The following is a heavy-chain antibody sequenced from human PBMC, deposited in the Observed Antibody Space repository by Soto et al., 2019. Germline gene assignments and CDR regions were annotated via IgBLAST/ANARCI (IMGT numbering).Heavy chain of an antibody. CDR3: AKDVMSLTPKYCSSTSCSVGAFDI. CDR2: ISGSGGST. D-gene: IGHD2-2*01. CDR1: GFTFSSYA. Sequence: EVQLLESGGGLVQPGGSLRLSCAASGFTFSSYAMSWVRQAPGKGLEWVSAISGSGGSTYYADSVKGRFTISRDNSKNTLYLQMNSLRAEDTAVYYCAKDVMSLTPKYCSSTSCSVGAFDIWGQGTMVTVSS. J-gene: IGHJ3*02. V-gene: IGHV3-23*01.